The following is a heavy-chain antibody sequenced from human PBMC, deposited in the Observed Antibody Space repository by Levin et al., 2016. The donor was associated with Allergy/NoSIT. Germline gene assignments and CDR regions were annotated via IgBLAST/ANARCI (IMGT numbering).Heavy chain of an antibody. CDR2: IYYSGST. CDR1: GGSISSYY. CDR3: ARDYDDILTGYRPAMFDP. Sequence: SETLSLTCTVSGGSISSYYWSWIRQPPGKGLEWIGYIYYSGSTNYNPSLKSRVTISVDTSKNQFSLKLSSVTAADTAVYYCARDYDDILTGYRPAMFDPWGQGTLVTVSS. J-gene: IGHJ5*02. V-gene: IGHV4-59*01. D-gene: IGHD3-9*01.